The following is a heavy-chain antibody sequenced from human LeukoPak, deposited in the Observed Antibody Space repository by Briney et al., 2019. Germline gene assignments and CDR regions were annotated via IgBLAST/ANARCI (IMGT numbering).Heavy chain of an antibody. CDR1: GFTFSSYE. CDR3: ARGYCGSNSCPLHYYYGMDV. D-gene: IGHD2-2*01. CDR2: ISSSGSTI. V-gene: IGHV3-48*03. Sequence: GGSLTLSCAASGFTFSSYEMNWVRQAPGKGREWVSYISSSGSTIYYADSVKGRFTISRDNAKNSLYLQMNSLRAEDTAVYYCARGYCGSNSCPLHYYYGMDVWGKGTTVTVSS. J-gene: IGHJ6*04.